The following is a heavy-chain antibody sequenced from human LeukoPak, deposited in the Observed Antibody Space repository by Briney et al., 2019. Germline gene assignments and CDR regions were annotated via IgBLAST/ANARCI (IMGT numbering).Heavy chain of an antibody. CDR2: ISSSSSYI. CDR3: VRDYENLTGSKTRFHY. CDR1: GFTFSSYS. D-gene: IGHD3-9*01. J-gene: IGHJ4*02. V-gene: IGHV3-21*01. Sequence: GGSLRLSCAASGFTFSSYSMNWVRQAPGKGLEWVSSISSSSSYIYYANSVKGRFTISRDNAKNSLYLQMNSLRAEDTAVYYCVRDYENLTGSKTRFHYWGQGTLVTVSS.